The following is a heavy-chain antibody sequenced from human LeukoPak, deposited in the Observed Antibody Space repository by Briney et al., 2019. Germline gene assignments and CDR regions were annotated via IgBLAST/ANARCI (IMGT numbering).Heavy chain of an antibody. V-gene: IGHV4-34*01. CDR1: GGSFSDYY. J-gene: IGHJ4*02. Sequence: SETLSLTCIVYGGSFSDYYWTWIRQPPGKGLEWIGEINHSGSTTNYNPSLKNRVTISVDMSKSQFSLKLISVTAADAAVYYCARRRWGYGSGSYDYWGQGTLVTVSS. CDR2: INHSGSTT. D-gene: IGHD3-10*01. CDR3: ARRRWGYGSGSYDY.